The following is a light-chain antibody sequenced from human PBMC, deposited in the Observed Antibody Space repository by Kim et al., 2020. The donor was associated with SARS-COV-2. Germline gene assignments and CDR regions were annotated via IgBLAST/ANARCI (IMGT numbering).Light chain of an antibody. CDR2: GAS. J-gene: IGKJ4*01. CDR1: QSVSSSY. Sequence: SLSPGERVTPSCRASQSVSSSYLAWYQQKTGQAPRLLIYGASSRATGIPDRFSGSGSGTDFTLTISRLEPEDFAVYYCHQYGGSLFGGGTKVDIK. CDR3: HQYGGSL. V-gene: IGKV3-20*01.